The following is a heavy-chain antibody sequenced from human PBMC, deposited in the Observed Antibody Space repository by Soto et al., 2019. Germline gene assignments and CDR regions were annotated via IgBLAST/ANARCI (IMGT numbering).Heavy chain of an antibody. CDR2: IYWSDDK. Sequence: SGPTLVNPTQTLTLTCTFSGFSLSTSGVGVGWIRQPPGKALEWLALIYWSDDKRYSPSLKSRLTITKDTSKNQVVLTMTNMDPVDTATYYCAHFTTPTYYYDSSGLTKTYYFDYWGQGTLVTVSS. CDR1: GFSLSTSGVG. V-gene: IGHV2-5*01. J-gene: IGHJ4*02. CDR3: AHFTTPTYYYDSSGLTKTYYFDY. D-gene: IGHD3-22*01.